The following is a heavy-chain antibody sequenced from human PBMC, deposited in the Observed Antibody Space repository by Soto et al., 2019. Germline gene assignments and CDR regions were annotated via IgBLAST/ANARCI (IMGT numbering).Heavy chain of an antibody. CDR1: GYSFTDYY. J-gene: IGHJ5*02. CDR3: AREMDYYRT. Sequence: ASVKVSCKASGYSFTDYYMHWVRQAPGQGREWMGWINPDSGGTNYAQKFRGRVAMTRDTSISTAYMELSRLNSDDTAVYYCAREMDYYRTWGQGTLVTVSS. V-gene: IGHV1-2*02. CDR2: INPDSGGT. D-gene: IGHD1-26*01.